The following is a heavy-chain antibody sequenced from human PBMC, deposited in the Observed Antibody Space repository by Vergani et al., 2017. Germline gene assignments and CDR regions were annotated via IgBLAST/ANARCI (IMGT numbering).Heavy chain of an antibody. J-gene: IGHJ4*02. Sequence: QVQLVESGGGVVQPGRSLRLSCAASGFTFSSYGMHWVRQAPGKGLEWVAVISYDGSNKYYADSVKGRFTIARDNSKNTLYLQMNSLRAEDTAVYYCARVLQTISSFSALDYWGQGTLVTVSS. CDR1: GFTFSSYG. CDR3: ARVLQTISSFSALDY. D-gene: IGHD1-7*01. V-gene: IGHV3-30*03. CDR2: ISYDGSNK.